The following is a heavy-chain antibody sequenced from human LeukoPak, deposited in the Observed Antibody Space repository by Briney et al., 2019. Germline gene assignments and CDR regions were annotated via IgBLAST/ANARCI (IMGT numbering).Heavy chain of an antibody. V-gene: IGHV3-23*01. J-gene: IGHJ4*02. CDR3: VKDYSTIPAAANPLFDY. D-gene: IGHD6-13*01. Sequence: PGGCLRLSCEASGFTFSSYAVTWGRQAPGKGLEWVSGITGSGETTFYADSVKGRFTISRDNSKNTLYLQMDSLRAEDTAVYYCVKDYSTIPAAANPLFDYWGQEPLDTVSS. CDR2: ITGSGETT. CDR1: GFTFSSYA.